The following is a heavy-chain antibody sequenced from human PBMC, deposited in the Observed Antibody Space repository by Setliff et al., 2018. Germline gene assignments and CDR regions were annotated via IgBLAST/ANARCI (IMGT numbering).Heavy chain of an antibody. V-gene: IGHV1-3*01. CDR1: GYTFTSYA. J-gene: IGHJ6*02. D-gene: IGHD1-1*01. CDR3: ATFLPRRPTMRYGMDV. CDR2: INAGNGNT. Sequence: ASVKVSCKASGYTFTSYAMHWVRQAPGQRLEWMGWINAGNGNTKYSQKFQGRVTITRDTSASTAYMELSSLRSEDTAVYYCATFLPRRPTMRYGMDVWGQGTTVTVSS.